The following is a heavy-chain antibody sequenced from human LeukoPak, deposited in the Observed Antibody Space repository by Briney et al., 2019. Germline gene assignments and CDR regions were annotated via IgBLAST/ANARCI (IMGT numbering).Heavy chain of an antibody. V-gene: IGHV4-59*12. CDR2: IYYSGST. CDR3: ARDRRTYGSGSLFDP. Sequence: SETLSLTCTVSGGSISSYYWSWIRQPPGKGLEWIGYIYYSGSTYYNPSLKSRVTISVDTSKNQFSLKLSSVTAADTAVYYCARDRRTYGSGSLFDPWGQGTLVTVSS. CDR1: GGSISSYY. J-gene: IGHJ5*02. D-gene: IGHD3-10*01.